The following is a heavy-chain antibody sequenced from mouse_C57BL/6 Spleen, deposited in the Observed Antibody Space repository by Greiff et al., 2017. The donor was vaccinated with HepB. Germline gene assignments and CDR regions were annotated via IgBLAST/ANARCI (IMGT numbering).Heavy chain of an antibody. J-gene: IGHJ1*03. Sequence: VQLQQSGAELVKPGASVKLSCKASGYTFTEYTIHWVKQRSGQGLEWIGWFYPGSGSIKYNEKFKDKATLTADKSSSTVYMELSRLTSEDSAVYFCARHPLNYGSSYEWYFDVWGTGTTVTVSS. V-gene: IGHV1-62-2*01. CDR3: ARHPLNYGSSYEWYFDV. D-gene: IGHD1-1*01. CDR2: FYPGSGSI. CDR1: GYTFTEYT.